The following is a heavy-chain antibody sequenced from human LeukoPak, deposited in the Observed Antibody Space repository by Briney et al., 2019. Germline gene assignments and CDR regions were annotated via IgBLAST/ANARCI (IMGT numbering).Heavy chain of an antibody. J-gene: IGHJ4*02. Sequence: GGSLRLSCAASGFTVSSNYMSWVRQAPAKGLAWVSVIYTGGSIYYADSVKGRITISRDNSQNTLYLQMNSLRAEDTAVYYCARAPPGVHPFDSWGQGRLVTVSS. CDR1: GFTVSSNY. D-gene: IGHD3-10*01. CDR2: IYTGGSI. CDR3: ARAPPGVHPFDS. V-gene: IGHV3-53*01.